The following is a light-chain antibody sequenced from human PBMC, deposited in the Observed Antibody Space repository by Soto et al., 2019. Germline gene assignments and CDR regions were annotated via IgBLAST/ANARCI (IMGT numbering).Light chain of an antibody. J-gene: IGKJ4*01. Sequence: EIVLTQSPGTLSLSPGERATLSCRASQSVSSSYLAWYQQKPGQAPRLLIYGASSRATGIPDRFSGSGSGTHFTLTISRLEPEDFAVYYCQQYGSSPSLTFGGGTKVEIK. CDR3: QQYGSSPSLT. CDR1: QSVSSSY. CDR2: GAS. V-gene: IGKV3-20*01.